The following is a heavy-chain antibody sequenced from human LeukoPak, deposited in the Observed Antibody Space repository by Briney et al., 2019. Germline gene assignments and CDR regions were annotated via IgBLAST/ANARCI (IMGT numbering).Heavy chain of an antibody. CDR1: GYIFTDYY. D-gene: IGHD3-3*01. J-gene: IGHJ3*02. Sequence: ASVKVSCKASGYIFTDYYMHWVRQAPGQGLEWMGWINPKSGGTVYAQTFQGRVTTTRDTSSSTAYMELSRLRFDDTVVYYCARGPRITIFGVVMANDAFDIWGQGTMVTVSS. CDR3: ARGPRITIFGVVMANDAFDI. CDR2: INPKSGGT. V-gene: IGHV1-2*02.